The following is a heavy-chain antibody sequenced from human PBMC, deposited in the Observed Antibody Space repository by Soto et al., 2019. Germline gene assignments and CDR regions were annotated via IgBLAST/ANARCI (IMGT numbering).Heavy chain of an antibody. CDR2: IYYSGST. J-gene: IGHJ3*02. V-gene: IGHV4-31*03. Sequence: SETLSLTCTVSGGSISSGGYYWSWIRQHPGKGLEWIGYIYYSGSTYYNPSLKIRVTISVDTSKNQFSLKLSSVTAADTAVYYCAREAAARRGAFDIWGQGTMVTVSS. D-gene: IGHD6-6*01. CDR1: GGSISSGGYY. CDR3: AREAAARRGAFDI.